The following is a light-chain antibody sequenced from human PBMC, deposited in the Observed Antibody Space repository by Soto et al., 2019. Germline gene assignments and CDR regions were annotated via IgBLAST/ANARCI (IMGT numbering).Light chain of an antibody. CDR3: QTWGTDIVV. Sequence: QPVLTQSPSASASLGASVKLTCTLSSGHSSYAIAWHQQQPEGGPRYLMRLNSDGSHNKGDGIPDRFSGSSSVAERYLTISSLQSEDEADYYCQTWGTDIVVFGGGTKLTVL. CDR1: SGHSSYA. J-gene: IGLJ2*01. CDR2: LNSDGSH. V-gene: IGLV4-69*01.